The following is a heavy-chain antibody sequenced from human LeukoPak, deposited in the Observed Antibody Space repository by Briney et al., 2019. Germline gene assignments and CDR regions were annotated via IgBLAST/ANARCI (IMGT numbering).Heavy chain of an antibody. D-gene: IGHD3-3*01. CDR2: IRSKAYGGTT. CDR1: GFTFGDYA. Sequence: PGGSLRLSCTASGFTFGDYAMSWVRQAPGKGLEWVGFIRSKAYGGTTEYAASVKGRFTISRDDSKSIAYLQMNSLKTEDTAVYYCTRDSVDFWSGYYPYYFDYWGQGTLVTVSS. CDR3: TRDSVDFWSGYYPYYFDY. V-gene: IGHV3-49*04. J-gene: IGHJ4*02.